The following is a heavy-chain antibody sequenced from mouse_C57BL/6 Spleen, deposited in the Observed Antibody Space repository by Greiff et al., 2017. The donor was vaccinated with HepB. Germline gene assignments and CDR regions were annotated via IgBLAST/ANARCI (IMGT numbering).Heavy chain of an antibody. D-gene: IGHD1-1*01. Sequence: EVMLVESGGGLVQPKGSLKLSCAASGFTFNTYAMHWVRQAPGKGLEWVARIRSKSSNYATYYADSVKDRFTISRDDSQSMLYLQMNNLKTEDTAMYYGVRGTYYYGSSPFDYWGQGTTLTVSS. J-gene: IGHJ2*01. V-gene: IGHV10-3*01. CDR3: VRGTYYYGSSPFDY. CDR2: IRSKSSNYAT. CDR1: GFTFNTYA.